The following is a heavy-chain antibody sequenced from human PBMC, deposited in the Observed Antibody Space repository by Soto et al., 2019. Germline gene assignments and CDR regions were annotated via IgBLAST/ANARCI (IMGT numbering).Heavy chain of an antibody. CDR1: GGTFSSYA. CDR3: ARTLAVADMYNWFDP. J-gene: IGHJ5*02. Sequence: QVQLLQSGAEVKKPGSSVKVSCKASGGTFSSYAVSWVRQAPGQGLEWMGGIIPMFGTTNYAQKFQGRVKITADKSTSTVYMELSSLRSEDTAVYYCARTLAVADMYNWFDPWGQGTLVTVSS. D-gene: IGHD6-19*01. CDR2: IIPMFGTT. V-gene: IGHV1-69*06.